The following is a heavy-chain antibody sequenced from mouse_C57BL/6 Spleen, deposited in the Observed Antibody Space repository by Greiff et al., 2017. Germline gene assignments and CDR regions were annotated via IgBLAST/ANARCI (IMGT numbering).Heavy chain of an antibody. J-gene: IGHJ4*01. CDR1: GYAFSSSW. CDR2: IYPGDGDT. D-gene: IGHD1-1*01. V-gene: IGHV1-82*01. CDR3: ARPITTVEMDY. Sequence: QVQLQQSGPELVKPGASVKISCKASGYAFSSSWMNWVKQRPGKGLEWIGRIYPGDGDTNYNGKFKGKATLTADKSSSTAYMQLSSLTSEDSAVYFCARPITTVEMDYWGQGTSVTVSS.